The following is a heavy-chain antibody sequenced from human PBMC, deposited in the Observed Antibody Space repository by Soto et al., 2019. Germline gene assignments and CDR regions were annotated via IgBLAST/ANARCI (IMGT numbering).Heavy chain of an antibody. Sequence: GGSLRLSCAASGFTFSSYSMNWVRQAPGKGLEWVSSISSSSSYIYYADSVKGRFTISRDNAKNSLYLQMNSLRAEDTAVYYCARDYYDSSGYYFRHDAFDIWGQGTMVTVS. CDR3: ARDYYDSSGYYFRHDAFDI. V-gene: IGHV3-21*01. D-gene: IGHD3-22*01. CDR2: ISSSSSYI. J-gene: IGHJ3*02. CDR1: GFTFSSYS.